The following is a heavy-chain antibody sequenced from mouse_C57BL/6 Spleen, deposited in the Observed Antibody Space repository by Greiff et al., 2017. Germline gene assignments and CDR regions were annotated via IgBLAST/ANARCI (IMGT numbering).Heavy chain of an antibody. CDR2: IDPSDSYT. CDR3: ARHYYGNSHFDY. J-gene: IGHJ2*01. V-gene: IGHV1-50*01. D-gene: IGHD2-1*01. CDR1: GYTFTSYW. Sequence: QVQLQQPGAELVKPGASVKLSCKASGYTFTSYWMQWVKQRPGQGLEWIGEIDPSDSYTNYNQKFKGKATLTVDTSSSTAYMQLSSLTSEDSAVYYCARHYYGNSHFDYWGQGTTLTVSS.